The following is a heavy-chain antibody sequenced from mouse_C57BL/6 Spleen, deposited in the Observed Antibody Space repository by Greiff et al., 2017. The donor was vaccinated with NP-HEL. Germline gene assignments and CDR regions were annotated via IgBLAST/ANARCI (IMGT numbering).Heavy chain of an antibody. Sequence: QVQLQQSGAELVRPGTSVKMSCKASGYTFTNYWIGWVKQRPGHGLEWIGDIYPSDSETHYNQKFKDKATLTVDKSSSTAYMQLSSLTSEDSAVYYCARGDYWGQGTTLTVSS. CDR2: IYPSDSET. V-gene: IGHV1-61*01. CDR1: GYTFTNYW. CDR3: ARGDY. J-gene: IGHJ2*01.